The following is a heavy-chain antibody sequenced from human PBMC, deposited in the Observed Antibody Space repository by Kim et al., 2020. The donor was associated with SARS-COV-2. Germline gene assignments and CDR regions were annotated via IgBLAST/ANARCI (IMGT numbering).Heavy chain of an antibody. J-gene: IGHJ3*02. CDR3: ARRRKIESRFAGDAFDI. D-gene: IGHD3-16*01. Sequence: SETLSLTCTVSGGSISNYYWNWIRQPPGKGLEWIGYIYYSGSTNYNPSLRSRVTISLDTPKNQFSLKRSSVTAADTAVYYCARRRKIESRFAGDAFDIWGQGTMVTVSS. CDR2: IYYSGST. V-gene: IGHV4-59*08. CDR1: GGSISNYY.